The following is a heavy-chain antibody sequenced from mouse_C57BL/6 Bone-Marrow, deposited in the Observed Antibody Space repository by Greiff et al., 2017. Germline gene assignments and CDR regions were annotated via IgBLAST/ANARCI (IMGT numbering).Heavy chain of an antibody. J-gene: IGHJ2*01. V-gene: IGHV1-69*01. CDR3: AREEAQAPYYFDY. CDR2: IDPSDSYT. Sequence: VKLQQPGAELVMPGASVKLSCKASGYTFTSYWMHWVKQRPGQGLEWIGEIDPSDSYTNYNQKFKGKSTLTVDKSSSTAYMQLSSLTSEDSAVYYCAREEAQAPYYFDYWGQGTTLTVSS. D-gene: IGHD3-2*02. CDR1: GYTFTSYW.